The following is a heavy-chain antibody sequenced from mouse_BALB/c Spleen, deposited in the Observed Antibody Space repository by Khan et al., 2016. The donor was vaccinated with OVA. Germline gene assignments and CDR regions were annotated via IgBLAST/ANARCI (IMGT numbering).Heavy chain of an antibody. J-gene: IGHJ3*01. D-gene: IGHD1-1*02. CDR3: GRRGLVGIFAY. CDR2: IDPTTSYT. Sequence: QVQLQQSGAEVAKPGASVKMSCKASGYTFTAYWIHWVKQRPGQGLEWIGYIDPTTSYTEYNQKFKDKATLTTDKSSSTAYMQLSSLTSEDSAVYYCGRRGLVGIFAYWGQGTLVTVSA. CDR1: GYTFTAYW. V-gene: IGHV1-7*01.